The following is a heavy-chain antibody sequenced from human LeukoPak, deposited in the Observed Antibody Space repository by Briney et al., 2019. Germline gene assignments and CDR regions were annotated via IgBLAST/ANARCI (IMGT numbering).Heavy chain of an antibody. D-gene: IGHD2-2*01. CDR2: ISSSSSYT. CDR3: ARVDRRYCSSTSCSRDY. Sequence: PGGSLRLSCAASGFTFSSYSMNWVRQAPGKGLEWVPSISSSSSYTYYADSVKGRFTISRDNAKNSLYLQMNSLRAEDTAVYYCARVDRRYCSSTSCSRDYWGQGTLVTVSS. CDR1: GFTFSSYS. J-gene: IGHJ4*02. V-gene: IGHV3-21*01.